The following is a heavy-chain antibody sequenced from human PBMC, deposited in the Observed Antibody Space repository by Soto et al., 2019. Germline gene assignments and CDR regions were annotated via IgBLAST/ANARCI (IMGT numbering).Heavy chain of an antibody. CDR3: ARDSYYYASSGHDS. D-gene: IGHD3-22*01. V-gene: IGHV3-21*01. CDR2: ISSSSSYI. CDR1: GFTFSSYS. Sequence: EVQLVESGGGLVKPGGSLRLSCAASGFTFSSYSMNWVRQAPGKGLEWVSSISSSSSYIYYADSVKGRFTISRDNAKTSLYLQMNSLRADDTAVYYCARDSYYYASSGHDSWGQGTLVTVSS. J-gene: IGHJ4*02.